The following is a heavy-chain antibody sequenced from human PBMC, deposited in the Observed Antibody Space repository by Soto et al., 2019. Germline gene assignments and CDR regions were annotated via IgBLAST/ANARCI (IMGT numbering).Heavy chain of an antibody. CDR1: GYTFTGYY. CDR3: ARDKLQQLETYYYYYGMDV. D-gene: IGHD6-13*01. V-gene: IGHV1-2*02. CDR2: INPNSGGI. Sequence: ASVKVSCKASGYTFTGYYMHWVRQAPGQGLEWMGWINPNSGGINYAQKFQGRVTMTRDTSISTAYMELSRLRSDDTAVYYCARDKLQQLETYYYYYGMDVWGQGTTVTVSS. J-gene: IGHJ6*02.